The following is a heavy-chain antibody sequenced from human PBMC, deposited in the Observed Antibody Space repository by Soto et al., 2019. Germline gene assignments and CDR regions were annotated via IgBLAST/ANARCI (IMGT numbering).Heavy chain of an antibody. Sequence: ASVKVSCKASGYTFTGYYMHWVRQAPGQGLEWMGWINPNSGGTNYAQKFQGWVTMTRDTSISTAYMELSRLRSDDTAVYYCARGRPKFGELLPPLDYWGQGTLVTVSS. D-gene: IGHD3-10*01. CDR1: GYTFTGYY. J-gene: IGHJ4*02. CDR3: ARGRPKFGELLPPLDY. CDR2: INPNSGGT. V-gene: IGHV1-2*04.